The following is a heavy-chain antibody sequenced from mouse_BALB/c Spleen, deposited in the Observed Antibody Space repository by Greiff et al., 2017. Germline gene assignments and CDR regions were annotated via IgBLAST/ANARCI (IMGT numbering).Heavy chain of an antibody. Sequence: QVQLQQSGAELAKPGASVKMSCKASGYTFTSYWMHWVKQRPGQGLEWIGYINPSTGYTEYNQKFKDKATLTADKSSSTAYMQLSSLTSEDSAVYYCARLRPGYAMDYWGQGTSVTVSS. CDR2: INPSTGYT. V-gene: IGHV1-7*01. CDR3: ARLRPGYAMDY. CDR1: GYTFTSYW. J-gene: IGHJ4*01.